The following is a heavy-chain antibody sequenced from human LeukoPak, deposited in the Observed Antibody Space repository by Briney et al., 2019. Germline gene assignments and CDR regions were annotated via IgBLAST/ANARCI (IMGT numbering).Heavy chain of an antibody. Sequence: SQTLSLTCSVSGGSFSSSSYYWSWIRQPAGKGLEWIGRIHTSGSTNYNPSLKSQVTISADTSKNQFFLKLSSVTAADAAVYYCARPEYSNGWYPYWGLGALVTVSS. CDR3: ARPEYSNGWYPY. CDR2: IHTSGST. CDR1: GGSFSSSSYY. V-gene: IGHV4-61*02. D-gene: IGHD6-19*01. J-gene: IGHJ4*02.